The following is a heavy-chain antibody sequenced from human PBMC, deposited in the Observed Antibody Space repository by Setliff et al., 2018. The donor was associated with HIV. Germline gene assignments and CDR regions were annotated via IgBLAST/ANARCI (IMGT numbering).Heavy chain of an antibody. CDR1: GYTFTSYY. J-gene: IGHJ6*03. V-gene: IGHV1-46*01. D-gene: IGHD1-26*01. CDR3: AGTAGWELPPRLYYYYYYMDV. Sequence: ASVKVSCKASGYTFTSYYMHRVRQAPGQGLEWMGIINPSGGSTSYAQKFQGRVTMTRDTSTGTVYMELSSLRSEDTAVYYCAGTAGWELPPRLYYYYYYMDVWGKGTTVTV. CDR2: INPSGGST.